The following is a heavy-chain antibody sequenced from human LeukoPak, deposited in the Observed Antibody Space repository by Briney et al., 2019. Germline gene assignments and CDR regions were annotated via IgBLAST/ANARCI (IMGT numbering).Heavy chain of an antibody. Sequence: SETLSLTCTVSGYSINSGYYWSWIRQPPGKRLEWIGSIYYSGSTYSNPTLKSRLTISVDTSKNQISLNLTSVTAADTAVYYCARDDCGGGNCYWGNYYMDVWGKGTTVTVSS. CDR2: IYYSGST. J-gene: IGHJ6*03. CDR1: GYSINSGYY. V-gene: IGHV4-38-2*02. D-gene: IGHD2-15*01. CDR3: ARDDCGGGNCYWGNYYMDV.